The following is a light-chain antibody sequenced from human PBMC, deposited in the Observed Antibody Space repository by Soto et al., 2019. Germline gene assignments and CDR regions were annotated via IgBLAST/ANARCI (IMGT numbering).Light chain of an antibody. V-gene: IGLV2-14*01. Sequence: QSALTQPASVSGSPGQSITISCTGTSSDVGGYNYVSWYQQHPGKAPKLMIYVVSNRPSGVSNRFSGSKSGNTASLTISGLQAEDEADYYCSSYTSSSTLGFGTGTKLTVL. CDR1: SSDVGGYNY. CDR3: SSYTSSSTLG. CDR2: VVS. J-gene: IGLJ1*01.